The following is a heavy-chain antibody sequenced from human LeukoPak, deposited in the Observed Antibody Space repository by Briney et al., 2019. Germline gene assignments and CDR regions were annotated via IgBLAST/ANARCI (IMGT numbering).Heavy chain of an antibody. CDR1: GFTFSSYE. CDR3: ARSFGGTH. Sequence: GGSLRLSCAASGFTFSSYEVNWVRQAPGKGLEWVANIKQDGSEKYYVDSVKGRFTISRDNAKNSLYLQMNSLRAEDTAVNYCARSFGGTHWGQGTLVTVSS. D-gene: IGHD3-16*01. CDR2: IKQDGSEK. J-gene: IGHJ4*02. V-gene: IGHV3-7*01.